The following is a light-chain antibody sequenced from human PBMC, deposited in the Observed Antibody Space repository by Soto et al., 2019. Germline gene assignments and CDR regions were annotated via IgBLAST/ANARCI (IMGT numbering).Light chain of an antibody. J-gene: IGKJ2*01. V-gene: IGKV3-15*01. CDR2: GAS. CDR3: QQYNDWRT. CDR1: QSVSSN. Sequence: EIVMTQSPVTQSVSPGERATLSCRASQSVSSNLAWYQQKPGQAPRLLIYGASTRATGIPARFSGSGSGTAFTLTISSLQSEDFAVYYCQQYNDWRTFGQGTKLEIK.